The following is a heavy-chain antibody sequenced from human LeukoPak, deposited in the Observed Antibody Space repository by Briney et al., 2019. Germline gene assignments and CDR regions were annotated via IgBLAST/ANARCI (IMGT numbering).Heavy chain of an antibody. CDR1: GFTFYDYA. CDR2: ISWNSGSI. CDR3: AKDIVGGGYYYYGMDV. J-gene: IGHJ6*02. Sequence: GRSLRLSCAASGFTFYDYAMHWGRQAPGKGLEWGSGISWNSGSIGYADSVKGRFTISRDNAKNSLYLQMNSLRTEDTALYYCAKDIVGGGYYYYGMDVWGQGTTVTVSS. D-gene: IGHD3-16*01. V-gene: IGHV3-9*01.